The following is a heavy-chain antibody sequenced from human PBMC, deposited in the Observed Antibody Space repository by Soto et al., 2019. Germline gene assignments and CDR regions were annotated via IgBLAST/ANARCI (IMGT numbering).Heavy chain of an antibody. CDR1: GGSISSYY. V-gene: IGHV4-59*01. CDR2: IYYGGST. J-gene: IGHJ4*02. Sequence: SETLSLTCTVSGGSISSYYWSWVRQPPGKGLEWIGYIYYGGSTNYNPSLKSRVTISVDTSKNQFSLKLSSVTAADTAVYYCARFDYGGNYFDYWGQGTLVTVSS. D-gene: IGHD4-17*01. CDR3: ARFDYGGNYFDY.